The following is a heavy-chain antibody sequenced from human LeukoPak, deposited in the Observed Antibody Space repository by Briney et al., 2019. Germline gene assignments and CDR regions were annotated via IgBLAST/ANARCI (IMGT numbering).Heavy chain of an antibody. D-gene: IGHD4-11*01. V-gene: IGHV4-34*01. J-gene: IGHJ4*02. CDR2: INHSGYT. CDR1: GVSFDDYY. CDR3: TRMTRGHDY. Sequence: SETLSLTCAVSGVSFDDYYWSWVRQTPGKGLEWIGEINHSGYTNDNPSLKSRVTLSIDSSRKQFSLNLRSVTVADAGIYFCTRMTRGHDYWGQGTQVTVSS.